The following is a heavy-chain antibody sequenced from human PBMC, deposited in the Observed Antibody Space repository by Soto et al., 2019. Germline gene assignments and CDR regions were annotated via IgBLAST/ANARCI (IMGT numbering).Heavy chain of an antibody. CDR1: GFTFSDYT. CDR2: ILADYTT. Sequence: EVQLLQSGGGLVQPGGSLTLSCAASGFTFSDYTMSWVRQAPGEVLASISTILADYTTYYTDSVRGRFTISRDNSKNTLNLEMNSLRAEDTAVYYCARRTYGYFAYWGQGALVTVSS. D-gene: IGHD3-10*01. CDR3: ARRTYGYFAY. V-gene: IGHV3-23*01. J-gene: IGHJ4*02.